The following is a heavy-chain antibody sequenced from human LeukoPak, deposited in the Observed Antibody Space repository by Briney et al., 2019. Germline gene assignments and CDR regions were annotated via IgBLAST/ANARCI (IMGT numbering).Heavy chain of an antibody. CDR1: GFTFSNAW. J-gene: IGHJ6*04. CDR2: IRSKTDGGTI. CDR3: TTSSYYPPLDV. Sequence: GGSLRLSCAASGFTFSNAWMTWVRQAPGKGLEWVGRIRSKTDGGTIEYAGPVKGRFTISRDDSNNTLYLQMNSLITEDTAVYYCTTSSYYPPLDVWGKGTTVTVSS. V-gene: IGHV3-15*01. D-gene: IGHD3-10*01.